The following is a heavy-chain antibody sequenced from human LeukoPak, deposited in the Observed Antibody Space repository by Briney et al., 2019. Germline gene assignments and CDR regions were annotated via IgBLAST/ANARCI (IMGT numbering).Heavy chain of an antibody. CDR1: GYTFTGYY. J-gene: IGHJ4*02. V-gene: IGHV1-2*02. CDR2: VNPNTGGT. CDR3: VREAGPLD. Sequence: ASVKVSCKASGYTFTGYYINWVRQAPEQAPEWVGWVNPNTGGTRYAQKFQGRVTMTRDTSITTAFMELRGLTFDDTAVFYCVREAGPLDWGQGTLVTVSS.